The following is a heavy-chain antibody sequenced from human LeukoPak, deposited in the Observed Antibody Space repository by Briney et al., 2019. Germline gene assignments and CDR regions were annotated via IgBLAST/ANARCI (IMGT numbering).Heavy chain of an antibody. V-gene: IGHV3-74*01. D-gene: IGHD3-9*01. CDR3: AKDTYDILTGSDY. CDR1: GFTFSSFG. CDR2: INSDGSST. J-gene: IGHJ4*02. Sequence: PGRSLRLSCAASGFTFSSFGMHWVRQAPGKGLVWVSRINSDGSSTSYADSVKGRFTISRDNAKNTLYLQMNSLRAEDTAVYYCAKDTYDILTGSDYWGQGTLVTVSS.